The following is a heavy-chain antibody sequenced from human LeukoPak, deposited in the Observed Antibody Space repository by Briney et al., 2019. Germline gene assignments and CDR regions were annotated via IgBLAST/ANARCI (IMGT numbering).Heavy chain of an antibody. V-gene: IGHV4-59*08. Sequence: SETLSLTCTVSGGSISSYYWSWLRQPPGKGLEWIGYIYYSGSTNYNPSLKSRVTISVDTSKNQLSLKVTSVTAADTAVYYCARHTPGLQSGYWGQGTLVTVSS. D-gene: IGHD4-11*01. J-gene: IGHJ4*02. CDR2: IYYSGST. CDR3: ARHTPGLQSGY. CDR1: GGSISSYY.